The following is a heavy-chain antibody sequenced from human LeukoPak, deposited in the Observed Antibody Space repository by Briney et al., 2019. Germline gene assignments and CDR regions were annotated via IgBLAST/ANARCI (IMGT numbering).Heavy chain of an antibody. Sequence: GGSLRLSCAASRFLFASYGMHWVRQAPGKGLEWVAFIRYDGSDKYYADSVRGRFTISRDNSKKTLSLRMTTLRPDDTAVYYCARDRGSGWYATAGAFDIWGQGTMVTVSS. J-gene: IGHJ3*02. CDR2: IRYDGSDK. D-gene: IGHD6-19*01. CDR1: RFLFASYG. CDR3: ARDRGSGWYATAGAFDI. V-gene: IGHV3-30*02.